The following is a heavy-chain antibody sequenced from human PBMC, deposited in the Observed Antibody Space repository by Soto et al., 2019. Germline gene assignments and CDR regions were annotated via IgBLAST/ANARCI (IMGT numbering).Heavy chain of an antibody. CDR2: ISAHNGNT. CDR1: GYTFTSYG. J-gene: IGHJ4*02. CDR3: ARDLIREGFGELPDY. Sequence: ASLKVSCKASGYTFTSYGISWVQQAPGQGLEWMGWISAHNGNTNYAQKLQGRVTMTTDTSTSTAYMELRSLRSDDTAVYYCARDLIREGFGELPDYWGQGXLVTVYS. D-gene: IGHD3-10*01. V-gene: IGHV1-18*01.